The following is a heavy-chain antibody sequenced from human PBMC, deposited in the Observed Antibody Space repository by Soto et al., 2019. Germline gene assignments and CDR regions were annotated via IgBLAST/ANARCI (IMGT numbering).Heavy chain of an antibody. CDR3: ASRDDYGDYLTFDY. CDR2: IYYSGST. CDR1: GGSISSSSYY. Sequence: SETLSLTCTVSGGSISSSSYYWGWIRQPPGKGLEWIGSIYYSGSTYYNPSLKSRVTISVDTSKNQFSLKLSSVTAADTAVYYCASRDDYGDYLTFDYWGQATLVTVSS. D-gene: IGHD4-17*01. J-gene: IGHJ4*02. V-gene: IGHV4-39*01.